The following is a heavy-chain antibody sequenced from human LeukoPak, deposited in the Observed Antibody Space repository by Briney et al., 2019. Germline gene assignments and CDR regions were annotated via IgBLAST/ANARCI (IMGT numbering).Heavy chain of an antibody. V-gene: IGHV3-11*05. J-gene: IGHJ3*02. Sequence: GGSVNVSCPASGFTFTNYYIRWVRQAPGKGLEWVGIISNSGSNTSYADEVKGRVTITRDNAKKSVYLQLSSLRAEDTAVYYCARGGIYTDGTFDIWGQGTLVTVSS. CDR1: GFTFTNYY. CDR3: ARGGIYTDGTFDI. CDR2: ISNSGSNT. D-gene: IGHD3-16*01.